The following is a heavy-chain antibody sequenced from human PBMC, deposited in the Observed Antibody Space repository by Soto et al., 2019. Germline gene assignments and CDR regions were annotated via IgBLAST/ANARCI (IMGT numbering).Heavy chain of an antibody. CDR2: ISDGSST. CDR3: ARAVAGTRNGMDV. CDR1: GFTSSSYW. V-gene: IGHV3-74*01. D-gene: IGHD6-19*01. Sequence: EVRLVESGGDLVQPGGSLRLSCATSGFTSSSYWIHWVRQAPGKGLVWVSRISDGSSTNYADSVKGRFTISRDDAKNTLYLQKNSLRAEDTAVYYCARAVAGTRNGMDVWGQGTTVTVSS. J-gene: IGHJ6*02.